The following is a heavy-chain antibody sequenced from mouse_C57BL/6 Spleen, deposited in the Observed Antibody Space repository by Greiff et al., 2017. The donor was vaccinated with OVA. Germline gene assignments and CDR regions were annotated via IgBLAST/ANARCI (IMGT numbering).Heavy chain of an antibody. CDR2: ISDGGSYT. CDR1: GFTFSSYA. CDR3: ARAYYSNLYFAY. J-gene: IGHJ2*01. Sequence: DVMLVESGGGLVKPGGSLKLSCAASGFTFSSYAMSWVRQTPEKRLEWVATISDGGSYTYYPDNVKGRFTISRDNAKNNLYLQMSHLKSEDTAMYYCARAYYSNLYFAYWGQGTTLTVSS. V-gene: IGHV5-4*03. D-gene: IGHD2-5*01.